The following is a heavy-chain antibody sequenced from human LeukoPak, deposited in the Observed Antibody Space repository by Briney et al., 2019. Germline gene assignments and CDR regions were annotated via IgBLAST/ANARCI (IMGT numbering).Heavy chain of an antibody. J-gene: IGHJ4*02. CDR3: ARRGYGYGSPFDY. CDR1: GFTVSSNY. V-gene: IGHV3-66*04. Sequence: GGSLRLSCAASGFTVSSNYMSWVRQAPGKGLEWVSMIYSGGSTYYADSVKGRFTISRDNSKNTLDLQMNSLRAEDTAVYYCARRGYGYGSPFDYWGQGTLVTVSS. CDR2: IYSGGST. D-gene: IGHD5-18*01.